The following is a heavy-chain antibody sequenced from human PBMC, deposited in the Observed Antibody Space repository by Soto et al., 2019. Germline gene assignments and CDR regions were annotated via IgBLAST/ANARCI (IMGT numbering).Heavy chain of an antibody. CDR1: GFTFDDYA. D-gene: IGHD3-3*01. J-gene: IGHJ4*02. CDR2: ISWNSGSI. V-gene: IGHV3-9*01. Sequence: PGGSLRLSCAASGFTFDDYAMYWVRQAPGKGLEWVSGISWNSGSIGYADSVKGRFTISRDNAKNSLYLQMNSLRTEDTALYYCAKGKLRFLEWPLDYWGQGTLVTVSS. CDR3: AKGKLRFLEWPLDY.